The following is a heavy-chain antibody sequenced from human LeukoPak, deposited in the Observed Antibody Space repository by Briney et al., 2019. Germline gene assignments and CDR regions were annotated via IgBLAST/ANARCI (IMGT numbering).Heavy chain of an antibody. Sequence: PGRSLRLSCAASGFTFSSYDMHWVRQAPGKGLEWVAVISYDGSNKYYADSVKGRFTISRDNSKNTLYLQMNSLRAEDTAVYYCARDFGVVIIGNWFDPWGQGTLVTVSS. V-gene: IGHV3-30*01. D-gene: IGHD3-3*01. CDR3: ARDFGVVIIGNWFDP. CDR2: ISYDGSNK. CDR1: GFTFSSYD. J-gene: IGHJ5*02.